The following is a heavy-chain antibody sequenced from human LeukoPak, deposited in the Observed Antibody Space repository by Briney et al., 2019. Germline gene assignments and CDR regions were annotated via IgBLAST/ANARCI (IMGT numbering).Heavy chain of an antibody. J-gene: IGHJ1*01. CDR3: AKDKQQLDAEYFQH. CDR2: ISGSGGST. CDR1: GFTFSSYA. V-gene: IGHV3-23*01. Sequence: GGSLRLSCAASGFTFSSYAMSWVLQAPGKGLEWVSAISGSGGSTYYADSVKGRFTISRDNSKNTLYLQMNSLRAEDTAVYYCAKDKQQLDAEYFQHWGQGTLVTVSS. D-gene: IGHD6-13*01.